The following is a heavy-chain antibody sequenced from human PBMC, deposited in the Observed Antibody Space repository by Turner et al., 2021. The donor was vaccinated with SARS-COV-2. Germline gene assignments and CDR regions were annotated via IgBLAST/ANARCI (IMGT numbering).Heavy chain of an antibody. V-gene: IGHV4-39*01. CDR3: ATSTVAGTELNYYGMDV. D-gene: IGHD6-13*01. CDR2: IYYSGST. Sequence: QLQLQESGPGLVKPSETLSLTCTVSVFSISSSSYYWGWIRQTPGKGLEWLGSIYYSGSTDDNPSLKSRVTISVDTSKNQFSLKLSSVTAADTAVYYCATSTVAGTELNYYGMDVWGQGTTVTVSS. CDR1: VFSISSSSYY. J-gene: IGHJ6*02.